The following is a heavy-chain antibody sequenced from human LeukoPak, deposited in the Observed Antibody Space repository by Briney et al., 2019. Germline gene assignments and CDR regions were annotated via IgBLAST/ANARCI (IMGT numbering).Heavy chain of an antibody. Sequence: PGGSLRLSCAASGFTVSSYWMYWVRQAPGKGLGWVSLINGDGSSTTYADSVEGRFTISSDNAKNTLYLQMNSLRAEDTAVYYCARDRTLDYWGRGTLVTVSS. J-gene: IGHJ4*02. CDR3: ARDRTLDY. CDR1: GFTVSSYW. V-gene: IGHV3-74*01. CDR2: INGDGSST.